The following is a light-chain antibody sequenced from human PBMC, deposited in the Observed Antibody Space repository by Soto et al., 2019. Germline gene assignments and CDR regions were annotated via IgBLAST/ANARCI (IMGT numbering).Light chain of an antibody. Sequence: QSVLTQPPSVSGSPGQSVTISCSGTSGDVGGYNYVSWYQQHPGTAPKLVIYEVSNRPSGVSNRFSGSKSGNTASLTISGLQAEDEADYYCSSYTSSSLYVFGTWTKVTVL. CDR1: SGDVGGYNY. J-gene: IGLJ1*01. CDR2: EVS. CDR3: SSYTSSSLYV. V-gene: IGLV2-14*01.